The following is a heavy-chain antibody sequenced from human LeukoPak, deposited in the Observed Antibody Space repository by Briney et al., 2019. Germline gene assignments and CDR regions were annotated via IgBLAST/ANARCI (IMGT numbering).Heavy chain of an antibody. V-gene: IGHV1-18*01. Sequence: GAPVKVSCKASGYTFTSYGISWVRQAPGQGLEWMGWISAYNGNTNYAQKLQGRVTMTTDTSTSTAYMELRSLRSDDTAVYYCARVTKRAIQLWPTGPDYWGQGTLVTVSS. CDR3: ARVTKRAIQLWPTGPDY. CDR1: GYTFTSYG. D-gene: IGHD5-18*01. CDR2: ISAYNGNT. J-gene: IGHJ4*02.